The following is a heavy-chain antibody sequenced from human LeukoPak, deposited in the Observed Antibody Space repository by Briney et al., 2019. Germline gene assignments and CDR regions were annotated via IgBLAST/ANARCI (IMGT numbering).Heavy chain of an antibody. V-gene: IGHV3-64*02. CDR2: ISPSGDRT. CDR3: ARAFRPASDPHDFYDF. D-gene: IGHD3/OR15-3a*01. J-gene: IGHJ3*01. Sequence: GGSLRLSCAASGFTFGYHPMHWVRQASGRRLEYVSAISPSGDRTWYADSVKGRFTISRDNSKNTMYLQMGSLRPEDMGVYYCARAFRPASDPHDFYDFWGRGTTVTVSS. CDR1: GFTFGYHP.